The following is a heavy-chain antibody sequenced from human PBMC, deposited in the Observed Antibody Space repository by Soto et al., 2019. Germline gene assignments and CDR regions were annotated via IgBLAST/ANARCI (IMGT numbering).Heavy chain of an antibody. V-gene: IGHV5-10-1*01. CDR2: IDPSDSYT. CDR1: GYSFTIYW. Sequence: GESLKISCKGSGYSFTIYWISWVRQMPGKGLEWMGRIDPSDSYTNYSPSFQGHVTISADKSISTAYLQWSSLKASDTAMYYCARESEDLTSNFDYWGQGTLVTVSS. J-gene: IGHJ4*02. CDR3: ARESEDLTSNFDY.